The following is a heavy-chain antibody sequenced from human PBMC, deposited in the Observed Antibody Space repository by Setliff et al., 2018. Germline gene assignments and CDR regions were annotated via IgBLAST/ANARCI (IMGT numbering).Heavy chain of an antibody. CDR3: ARDGGGYYDSRTFDY. Sequence: SVKVSCKASGDTFSTYALSWVRQAPGQGLEWMGGIIPLLETAKYSQKFQGRVTITRDTSASTVYMELSSLRSEDTAMYYCARDGGGYYDSRTFDYWGQGTLVTVSS. D-gene: IGHD3-22*01. CDR2: IIPLLETA. V-gene: IGHV1-69*05. CDR1: GDTFSTYA. J-gene: IGHJ4*02.